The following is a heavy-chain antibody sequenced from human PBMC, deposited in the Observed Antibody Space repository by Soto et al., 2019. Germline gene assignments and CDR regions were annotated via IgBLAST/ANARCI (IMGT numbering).Heavy chain of an antibody. CDR3: ARGRIAVAGPGYYFDY. CDR1: GFTFDDYG. V-gene: IGHV3-9*01. J-gene: IGHJ4*02. CDR2: INWNSGRI. Sequence: GGSLRLSCAASGFTFDDYGMHWVRQAPGKGLEWVSGINWNSGRIGYADSVKGRFTISRDNAKNSLYLQMNSLRTEDTALYYCARGRIAVAGPGYYFDYWGQGTLVTVSS. D-gene: IGHD6-19*01.